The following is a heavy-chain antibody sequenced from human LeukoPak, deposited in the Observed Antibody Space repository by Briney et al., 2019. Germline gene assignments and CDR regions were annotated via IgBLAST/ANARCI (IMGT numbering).Heavy chain of an antibody. CDR3: ARGDYGDYYFDY. CDR1: GGSISSYY. J-gene: IGHJ4*02. CDR2: IYYSGST. V-gene: IGHV4-59*08. D-gene: IGHD4-17*01. Sequence: SETLSLTCTVSGGSISSYYWSWIRQPPGKGLEWIGYIYYSGSTNYNPSLRSRVTISVDTSKNQFSLKLSSATAADTAVYYCARGDYGDYYFDYWGQGTLVTVSS.